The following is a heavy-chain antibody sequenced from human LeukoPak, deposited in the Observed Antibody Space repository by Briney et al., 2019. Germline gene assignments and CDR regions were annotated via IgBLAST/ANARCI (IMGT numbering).Heavy chain of an antibody. V-gene: IGHV4-34*01. CDR3: ARSHYYGSGSYYNPYYFDY. CDR1: GGSFSGYY. Sequence: TSETLSLTCAVYGGSFSGYYWSWIRQPPGKGLEWIGEINHSGSTNYNPSLKSRVTISVDTSKNQFSLKLSSVTAADTAVYYCARSHYYGSGSYYNPYYFDYWGQGTLVTVSP. J-gene: IGHJ4*02. CDR2: INHSGST. D-gene: IGHD3-10*01.